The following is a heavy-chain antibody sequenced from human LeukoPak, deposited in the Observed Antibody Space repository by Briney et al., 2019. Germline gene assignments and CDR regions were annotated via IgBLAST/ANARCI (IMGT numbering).Heavy chain of an antibody. Sequence: GGSLRLSCAASGFTFSSYSMNWVRQAPGKGLEWVSSISSSGSYIYYADSLKGRFTISRDNAKNSLYLQMNSLRAEDTAVYYCARGDNWNFAYLDYWGQGTLVTVSS. J-gene: IGHJ4*02. CDR3: ARGDNWNFAYLDY. CDR2: ISSSGSYI. CDR1: GFTFSSYS. D-gene: IGHD1-1*01. V-gene: IGHV3-21*01.